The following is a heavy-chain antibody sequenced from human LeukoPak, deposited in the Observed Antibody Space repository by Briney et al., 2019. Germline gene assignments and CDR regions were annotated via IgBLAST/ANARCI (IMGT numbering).Heavy chain of an antibody. CDR1: GGSISSYY. D-gene: IGHD3-22*01. CDR3: TRGSIAYYYMDV. V-gene: IGHV4-59*01. J-gene: IGHJ6*03. CDR2: IYYSGST. Sequence: SETPSLTRTVSGGSISSYYWSWIRQPPGKGLEWIGNIYYSGSTNYNPSLKSRVTISVDTSKNQFSLKLSSVTAADTAVYYCTRGSIAYYYMDVWGKGTTVTISS.